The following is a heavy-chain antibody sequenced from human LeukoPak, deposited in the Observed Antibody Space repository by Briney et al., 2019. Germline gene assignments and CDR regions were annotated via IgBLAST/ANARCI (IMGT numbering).Heavy chain of an antibody. CDR1: GGSFSGYY. CDR3: ARLAMVRGRLLLDYYYMDV. Sequence: SETLSLTCAVYGGSFSGYYWSWIRQPPGKGLEWIGEINHSGSTNYNPSLKSRVTISVDTSKNQFSLKLSSVTAADTAVYYCARLAMVRGRLLLDYYYMDVWGKGTTVTISS. D-gene: IGHD3-10*01. J-gene: IGHJ6*03. CDR2: INHSGST. V-gene: IGHV4-34*01.